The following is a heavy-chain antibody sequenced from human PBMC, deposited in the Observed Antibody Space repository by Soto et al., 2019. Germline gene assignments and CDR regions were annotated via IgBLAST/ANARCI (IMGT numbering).Heavy chain of an antibody. CDR2: IHYSGST. J-gene: IGHJ4*02. Sequence: LPGLAAGRYLSSHYSCWIRQPPGKGLEWIGHIHYSGSTDYNPSLKRRVTISVDTSKNQFSLELRSVTSAYTAVYYCAIVGVTTDYWGQGALVTVS. CDR1: GRYLSSHY. V-gene: IGHV4-59*11. D-gene: IGHD4-17*01. CDR3: AIVGVTTDY.